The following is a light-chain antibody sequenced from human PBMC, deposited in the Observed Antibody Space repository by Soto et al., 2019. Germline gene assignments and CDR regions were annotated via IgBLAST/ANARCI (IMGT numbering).Light chain of an antibody. CDR1: SSNIGSNY. J-gene: IGLJ1*01. Sequence: QSVLTQPPSASETPGQRVTISWSGSSSNIGSNYVYWYQQFPGTAPKVLIYRNNQRPSGVPDRFSGSKSGTSASLAISGLRSEDEADYYCAAWDDSLSGPLFGTGT. CDR3: AAWDDSLSGPL. CDR2: RNN. V-gene: IGLV1-47*01.